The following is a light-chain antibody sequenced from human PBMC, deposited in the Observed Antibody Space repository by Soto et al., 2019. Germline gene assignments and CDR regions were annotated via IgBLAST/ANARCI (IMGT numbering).Light chain of an antibody. CDR2: GAS. CDR3: QQYGSSTWT. V-gene: IGKV3-20*01. J-gene: IGKJ1*01. CDR1: QSVSSSY. Sequence: ESVLTQCPRTLSLSPGERATLSCRSSQSVSSSYLAWYQQKPAQAPRLLIYGASSRATGIPDRFSGSGSGTDFTLTISRLEPEDFAVYYCQQYGSSTWTFGQGTKVDIK.